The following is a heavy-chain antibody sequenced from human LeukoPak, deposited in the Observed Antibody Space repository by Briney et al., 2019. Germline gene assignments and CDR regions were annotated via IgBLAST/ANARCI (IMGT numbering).Heavy chain of an antibody. J-gene: IGHJ6*02. CDR3: ARARCSSTSCYGRYYYYGMDV. CDR1: GFTFSSYG. D-gene: IGHD2-2*01. CDR2: IWYDGSNK. V-gene: IGHV3-33*01. Sequence: PGGFLRLSCAASGFTFSSYGMHWVRQAPGKGLEWVAVIWYDGSNKYYADSVKGRFTISRDNSKNTLYLQMNSLRAEDTAVYYCARARCSSTSCYGRYYYYGMDVWGQGTTVTVSS.